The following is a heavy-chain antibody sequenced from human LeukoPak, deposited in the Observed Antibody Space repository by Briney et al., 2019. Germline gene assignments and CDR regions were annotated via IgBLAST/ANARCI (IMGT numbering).Heavy chain of an antibody. D-gene: IGHD5-18*01. CDR1: GFTFSSYA. J-gene: IGHJ4*02. V-gene: IGHV3-23*01. CDR2: ISGSGGGT. CDR3: AKAPPYTYGPWYFDY. Sequence: PGGTLRLSCAASGFTFSSYAMSWVRQAPGKGLEWVSSISGSGGGTYYADSVKGRFTISRDNSKNTLYLQMNSLRAEDTAVYYCAKAPPYTYGPWYFDYWGQGTLVTVSS.